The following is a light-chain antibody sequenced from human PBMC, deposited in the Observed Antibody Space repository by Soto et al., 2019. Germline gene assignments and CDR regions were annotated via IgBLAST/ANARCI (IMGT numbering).Light chain of an antibody. CDR1: QTISSR. V-gene: IGKV1-5*03. J-gene: IGKJ1*01. CDR2: KAS. CDR3: QHYNSYSEA. Sequence: DIQMTQSPSTLSGSVGDRVTITCRASQTISSRLAWYQQKPGKAPKILIYKASTLKSGVPSRFSGSGSGTDFTLTISSLQPDDFATYYCQHYNSYSEAFGQGTKVDIK.